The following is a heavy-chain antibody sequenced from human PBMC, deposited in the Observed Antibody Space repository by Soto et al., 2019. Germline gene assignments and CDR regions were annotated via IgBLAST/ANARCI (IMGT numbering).Heavy chain of an antibody. CDR1: GYTSARYD. D-gene: IGHD3-3*01. CDR3: VSFWNFDFWSGYPDYYGMDV. CDR2: MKPYIGTA. J-gene: IGHJ6*02. V-gene: IGHV1-8*01. Sequence: ASVKVSCKASGYTSARYDINWVRQATGHGLEWMGWMKPYIGTAGYAQNFQGRVTLTRDSSKNTFYMELSSLGSYDTAVYFCVSFWNFDFWSGYPDYYGMDVWGQGTTVTVSS.